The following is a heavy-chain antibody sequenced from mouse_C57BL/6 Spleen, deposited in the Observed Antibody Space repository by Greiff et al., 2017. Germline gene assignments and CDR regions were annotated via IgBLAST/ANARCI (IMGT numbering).Heavy chain of an antibody. CDR2: IRRGGST. CDR3: DKNEFDYFGSSYGVDY. CDR1: GFSLTSYG. D-gene: IGHD1-1*01. Sequence: QVQLQQSGPGLVQPSHCLSITCTVSGFSLTSYGVHWVRQSPGKGLEWLGVIRRGGSTDYNAAFMSRLSITKDNSKSHVFFKMNSLQADDTAIYYGDKNEFDYFGSSYGVDYWGQGTSVTVSS. V-gene: IGHV2-5*01. J-gene: IGHJ4*01.